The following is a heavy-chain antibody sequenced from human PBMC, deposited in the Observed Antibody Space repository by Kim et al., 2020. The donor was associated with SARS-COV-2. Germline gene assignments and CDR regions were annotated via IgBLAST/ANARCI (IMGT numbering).Heavy chain of an antibody. V-gene: IGHV4-59*01. Sequence: SETLSLTCTVSGGSISSYYWSWIRQPPGKGLEWIGYIYYSGSTNYNPSLKSRVTISVDTSKNQFSLKLSSVTAADTAVYYCARRRGIVATGYDYWGQGTLVTVSS. CDR1: GGSISSYY. J-gene: IGHJ4*02. CDR2: IYYSGST. CDR3: ARRRGIVATGYDY. D-gene: IGHD5-12*01.